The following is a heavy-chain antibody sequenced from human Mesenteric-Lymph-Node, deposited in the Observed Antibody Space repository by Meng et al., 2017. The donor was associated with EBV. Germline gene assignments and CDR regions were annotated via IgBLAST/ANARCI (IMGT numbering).Heavy chain of an antibody. J-gene: IGHJ1*01. V-gene: IGHV7-4-1*02. CDR3: APGLSCSGGTCYSYFQH. D-gene: IGHD2-15*01. Sequence: VQGVQSGAEVKRPGASVKVSCKASGYTFTNFALNWVRQAPGQGLEWMGWINTDTGNPTYAQGFTGRFVFSLDTSVSTAYLQISSLKAEDTAVYYCAPGLSCSGGTCYSYFQHWGQGTLVTVSS. CDR1: GYTFTNFA. CDR2: INTDTGNP.